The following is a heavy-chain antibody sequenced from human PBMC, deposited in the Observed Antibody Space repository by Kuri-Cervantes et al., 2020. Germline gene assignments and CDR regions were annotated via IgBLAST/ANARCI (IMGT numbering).Heavy chain of an antibody. CDR3: ARSIVTYYDFWSGYSRGSRGLDY. D-gene: IGHD3-3*01. Sequence: GGSLRLSCAASGFTFTTYTMHWVRQAPGRGLEWVAVISYDGSSKYYADSVKGRFTISRDNSKNTLYLQMNSLRAEDTAVYYCARSIVTYYDFWSGYSRGSRGLDYWGQGTLVTVSS. J-gene: IGHJ4*02. CDR1: GFTFTTYT. V-gene: IGHV3-30*01. CDR2: ISYDGSSK.